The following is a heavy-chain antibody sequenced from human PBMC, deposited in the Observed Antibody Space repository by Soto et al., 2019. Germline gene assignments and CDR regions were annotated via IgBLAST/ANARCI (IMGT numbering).Heavy chain of an antibody. CDR1: GYTFTSYG. V-gene: IGHV1-18*01. J-gene: IGHJ5*02. D-gene: IGHD3-10*01. CDR3: ARAKPSQYYYGSGSSNWFDP. CDR2: ISAYNGNT. Sequence: ASVKVSCKASGYTFTSYGISWVRQAPGQGLEWMGWISAYNGNTNYAQKLQGRVTMTTDTSTSTAYMELRSLRSDDTAVYYCARAKPSQYYYGSGSSNWFDPWGQGTLVTVSS.